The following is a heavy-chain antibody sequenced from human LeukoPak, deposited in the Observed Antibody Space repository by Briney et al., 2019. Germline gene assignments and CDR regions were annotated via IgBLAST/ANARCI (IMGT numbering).Heavy chain of an antibody. D-gene: IGHD2-15*01. J-gene: IGHJ4*02. CDR3: ATNPLAYCSGESCHSGSPFDS. CDR1: GGTFFSHE. CDR2: ITPIFATA. V-gene: IGHV1-69*05. Sequence: ASVKVSCKTSGGTFFSHEINWVRQAPGQGLEWMGRITPIFATANYTQKYQGRVTFSTDESTDTVYMELSSLKSEDTAVYYCATNPLAYCSGESCHSGSPFDSWGQGTLVTVSS.